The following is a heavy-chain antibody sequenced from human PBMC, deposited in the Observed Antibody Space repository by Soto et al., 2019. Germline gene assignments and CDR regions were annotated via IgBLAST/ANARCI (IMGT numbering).Heavy chain of an antibody. D-gene: IGHD3-3*01. CDR1: GGTFSSYT. V-gene: IGHV1-69*04. CDR2: IIPILGIA. CDR3: ARDLSPPLLRFLEWGPYYFDY. J-gene: IGHJ4*02. Sequence: SVKVSCKASGGTFSSYTISWVRQAPGQGLEWMGRIIPILGIANYAQKFQGRVTITADKSTSTAYMELSSLRSEDTAVYYCARDLSPPLLRFLEWGPYYFDYWGQGTLVTVS.